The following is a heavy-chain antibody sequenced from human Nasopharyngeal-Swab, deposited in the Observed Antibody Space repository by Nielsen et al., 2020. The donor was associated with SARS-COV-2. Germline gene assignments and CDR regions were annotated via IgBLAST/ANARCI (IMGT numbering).Heavy chain of an antibody. Sequence: ASVKVSCKASGYTFTSYAMHWVRQAPGQGLEWMGWINAGNGNTKYSQKFQGRVTITRDTSASTAYMELSSLRSEDTAVYYCARDRPITIFGVVIMNYGMDVWGQGTTVTVSS. CDR1: GYTFTSYA. CDR3: ARDRPITIFGVVIMNYGMDV. V-gene: IGHV1-3*01. CDR2: INAGNGNT. D-gene: IGHD3-3*01. J-gene: IGHJ6*02.